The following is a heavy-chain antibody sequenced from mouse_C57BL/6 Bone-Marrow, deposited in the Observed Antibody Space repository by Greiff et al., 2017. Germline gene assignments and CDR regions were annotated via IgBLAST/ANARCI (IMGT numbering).Heavy chain of an antibody. V-gene: IGHV1-7*01. J-gene: IGHJ3*01. Sequence: VQLQQSGAELVKPGASVKLSCKASGYTFTSYWMHWVRQRPGQGLEWIGYINPSSGSTKYNQKFKDKATLTADKSSSTAYMQLSSLTYEDSAVYYCARRVCGAWFAYWGQGTLVTVSA. CDR1: GYTFTSYW. CDR3: ARRVCGAWFAY. CDR2: INPSSGST. D-gene: IGHD2-10*02.